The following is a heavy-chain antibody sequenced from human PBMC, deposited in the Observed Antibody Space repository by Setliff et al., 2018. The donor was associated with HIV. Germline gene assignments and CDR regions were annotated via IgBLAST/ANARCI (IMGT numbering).Heavy chain of an antibody. J-gene: IGHJ5*02. CDR3: ARGGAHYYGSGSYYNWFDP. Sequence: SETLSLTCTVSGGSISGSNYYWAWIRQPPGKGLEWIGSFHYSGSTYYNPSLKSRVTISVDTSKNQFSLKLSSVTAADTAMYYCARGGAHYYGSGSYYNWFDPWGQGTLVTVSS. V-gene: IGHV4-39*01. D-gene: IGHD3-10*01. CDR1: GGSISGSNYY. CDR2: FHYSGST.